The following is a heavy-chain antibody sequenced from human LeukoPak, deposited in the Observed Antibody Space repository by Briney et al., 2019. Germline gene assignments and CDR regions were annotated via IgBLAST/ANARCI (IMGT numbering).Heavy chain of an antibody. CDR3: SRAYYYDSSGYPATVAFDI. Sequence: SGTPSLTCTVSGGTIRNAGYYWSRIRQHPGKGLEWIVYIYYSGSTYYNPSLKSRGTISVGTSKNQFSLKLSSVTAADTAVYYCSRAYYYDSSGYPATVAFDIWGQVTMVTVS. CDR2: IYYSGST. V-gene: IGHV4-31*03. CDR1: GGTIRNAGYY. J-gene: IGHJ3*02. D-gene: IGHD3-22*01.